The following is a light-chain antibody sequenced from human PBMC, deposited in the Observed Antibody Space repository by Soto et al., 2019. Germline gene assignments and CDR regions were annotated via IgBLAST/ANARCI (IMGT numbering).Light chain of an antibody. CDR2: DVS. V-gene: IGLV2-11*01. CDR3: CSYAGSYTYV. J-gene: IGLJ1*01. Sequence: QPALTQPRSVSGSPGQSVTISCTGTSSDVGGYNYVSWYQQHPGKAPKLMIYDVSKRPSGVPDRFSGSKSGNTASLTISGLQAEDEADYYCCSYAGSYTYVFETGTKLTVL. CDR1: SSDVGGYNY.